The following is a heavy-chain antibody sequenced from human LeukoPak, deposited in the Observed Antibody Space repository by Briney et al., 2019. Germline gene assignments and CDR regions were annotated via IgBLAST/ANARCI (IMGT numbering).Heavy chain of an antibody. V-gene: IGHV4-4*07. CDR1: GGSISSYY. CDR3: ARQIASAGTTGFDF. J-gene: IGHJ4*02. CDR2: IYSTGST. Sequence: SETLSLTCTVSGGSISSYYWSWIRQPAGKGLEWIGRIYSTGSTNYNPSLKSRVTMSVDTSKNQFSLRLRSVTAADTAVYYCARQIASAGTTGFDFWGQGALVTVSS. D-gene: IGHD6-13*01.